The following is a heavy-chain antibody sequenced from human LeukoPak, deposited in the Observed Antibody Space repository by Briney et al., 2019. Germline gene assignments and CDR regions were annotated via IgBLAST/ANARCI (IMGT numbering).Heavy chain of an antibody. J-gene: IGHJ5*02. D-gene: IGHD2-2*01. CDR1: GGSISSGDYY. Sequence: SSETLSLTCTVPGGSISSGDYYWSWIRQPPGKGLEWIGYIYYSGSTYYNPSLKSRVTISVDTSKNQFSLKLSSVTAADTAVYYCARAHEVVPAAILGKENWFDPWGQGTLVTVSS. V-gene: IGHV4-30-4*01. CDR2: IYYSGST. CDR3: ARAHEVVPAAILGKENWFDP.